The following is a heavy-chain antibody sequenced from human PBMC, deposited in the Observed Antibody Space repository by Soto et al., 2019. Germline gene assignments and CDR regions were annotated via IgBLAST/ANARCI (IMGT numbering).Heavy chain of an antibody. CDR1: GYSFSSYW. CDR3: ARRIYNGYEIFDY. CDR2: ISPSDSYS. V-gene: IGHV5-10-1*01. Sequence: PGESLKISCKGSGYSFSSYWITWVRQKPGEALEWMGRISPSDSYSDYSPTFQGHVSISTDKYTSTVYLEWSSLKASDTGMYYCARRIYNGYEIFDYWGQGXRVTVSS. D-gene: IGHD5-12*01. J-gene: IGHJ4*02.